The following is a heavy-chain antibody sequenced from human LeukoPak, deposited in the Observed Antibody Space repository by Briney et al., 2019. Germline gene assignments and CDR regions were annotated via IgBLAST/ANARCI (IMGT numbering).Heavy chain of an antibody. CDR1: GGSISSSSYY. Sequence: SETLSLTCTVSGGSISSSSYYWGWIRQPPGKGLEWIGYIYYSGSTNYNPSLKSRVTISVDTSKNQFSLKLSSVTAADTAVYYCARDLRSGSSDYWGQGTLVTVSS. CDR2: IYYSGST. CDR3: ARDLRSGSSDY. V-gene: IGHV4-61*01. D-gene: IGHD1-26*01. J-gene: IGHJ4*02.